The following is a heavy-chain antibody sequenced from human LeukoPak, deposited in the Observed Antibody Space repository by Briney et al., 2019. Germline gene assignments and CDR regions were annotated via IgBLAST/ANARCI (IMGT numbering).Heavy chain of an antibody. CDR2: IDTTTGNP. D-gene: IGHD3-10*01. Sequence: ASVKVSCKASGYPFSAHFLNWVRQAPGQGLEWMGNIDTTTGNPRYVQDFTGRFVFSLDTSVSTAYLQITSLKADDTAAYYCVRGTPTPGMDYWGQGTLVTVSS. CDR3: VRGTPTPGMDY. V-gene: IGHV7-4-1*02. J-gene: IGHJ4*02. CDR1: GYPFSAHF.